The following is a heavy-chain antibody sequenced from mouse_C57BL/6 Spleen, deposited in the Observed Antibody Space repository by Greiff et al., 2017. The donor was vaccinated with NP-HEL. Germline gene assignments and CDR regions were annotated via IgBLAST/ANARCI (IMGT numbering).Heavy chain of an antibody. D-gene: IGHD1-1*01. CDR2: ILPGSGGT. CDR1: GFTFTGYC. J-gene: IGHJ3*01. CDR3: TTWYYGSSAWFAY. V-gene: IGHV1-9*01. Sequence: QVQLKESGAELMKPGASVKFSCTATGFTFTGYCIDWVKQRPGHGLEWIGEILPGSGGTKYAPKFKGKATMTADTSSNTAYLQRSSLTAEDTAVYYGTTWYYGSSAWFAYWGQGTLVTVSA.